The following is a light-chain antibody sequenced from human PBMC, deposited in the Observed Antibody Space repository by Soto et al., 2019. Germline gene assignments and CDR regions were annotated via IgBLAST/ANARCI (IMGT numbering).Light chain of an antibody. V-gene: IGKV3D-20*02. Sequence: EIVLTQSPGTLSLSPGERATLSCRASQSVSSKYLAWYQQKPGQAPRLLIHDASSRVTGIPARFTGSGSGTDFTLTISSLEPEDFAVYYCQQRSNWPPSITFGPGTRLEIK. J-gene: IGKJ5*01. CDR1: QSVSSKY. CDR3: QQRSNWPPSIT. CDR2: DAS.